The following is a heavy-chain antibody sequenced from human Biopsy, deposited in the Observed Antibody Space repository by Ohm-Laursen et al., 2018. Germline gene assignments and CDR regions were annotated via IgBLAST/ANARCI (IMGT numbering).Heavy chain of an antibody. V-gene: IGHV3-23*01. CDR2: ISANGATS. CDR1: GFTYTTFA. D-gene: IGHD3-3*01. J-gene: IGHJ5*02. CDR3: AKGCSITIFGVVINNCFDP. Sequence: GSLRLSCAASGFTYTTFAMSWVRQAPGKGPEWVSTISANGATSYYADSVKGRFTISRDNSKNTLYLQMSSVRADDTAIYYCAKGCSITIFGVVINNCFDPWGQGTRVTVSS.